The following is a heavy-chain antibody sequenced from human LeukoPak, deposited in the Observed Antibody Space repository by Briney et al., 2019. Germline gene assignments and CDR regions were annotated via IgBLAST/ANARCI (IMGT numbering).Heavy chain of an antibody. CDR1: GGSISNYY. Sequence: SETLSLTCTVSGGSISNYYWSWIRQPPGKGLEWIGSIYYSGSTNYNLSLKSRVTISVDTSKNQFSLKLSSVTAADTAVYYCARRGYYYDSSGYYYFDYWGQGTLVTVSS. V-gene: IGHV4-59*01. CDR2: IYYSGST. CDR3: ARRGYYYDSSGYYYFDY. D-gene: IGHD3-22*01. J-gene: IGHJ4*02.